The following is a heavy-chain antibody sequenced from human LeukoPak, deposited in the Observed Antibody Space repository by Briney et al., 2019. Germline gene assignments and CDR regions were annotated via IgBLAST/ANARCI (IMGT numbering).Heavy chain of an antibody. D-gene: IGHD2-15*01. Sequence: ASVKVSCKASGYTFTSYDINWVRQATGQGLEWMGWMNPNSGNTGYAQKFQGRVTITRNTSISTAYMELSSLRSEDTAVYYCARRSLYSNWFDPWGQGTLVTVSS. CDR3: ARRSLYSNWFDP. CDR2: MNPNSGNT. J-gene: IGHJ5*02. V-gene: IGHV1-8*03. CDR1: GYTFTSYD.